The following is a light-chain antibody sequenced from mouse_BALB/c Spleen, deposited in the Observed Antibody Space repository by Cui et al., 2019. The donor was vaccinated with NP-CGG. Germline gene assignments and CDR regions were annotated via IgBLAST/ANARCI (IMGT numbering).Light chain of an antibody. Sequence: QDVVTQESALTTSPGETVTLTCRSSTGAVTTSNYANWVQEKPDHVFTGLIGGTNNRPPGVPARFSGSLIGDKAALTITGAQTEDEAIYFCALWYSNHWVFGGGTKLTVL. CDR1: TGAVTTSNY. CDR2: GTN. CDR3: ALWYSNHWV. V-gene: IGLV1*01. J-gene: IGLJ1*01.